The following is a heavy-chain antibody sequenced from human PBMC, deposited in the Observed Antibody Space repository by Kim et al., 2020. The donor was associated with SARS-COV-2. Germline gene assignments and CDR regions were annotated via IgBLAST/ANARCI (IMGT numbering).Heavy chain of an antibody. Sequence: GGSLRLSCTTSGFTFSGHAMSWVRQAPGKGLEWVSSIDGSDGTTYYVDSVKGRFPISRDNSRTTLYLQMSALRADDTAIFYCLKGGWGWIWNYWGQGPLV. CDR3: LKGGWGWIWNY. J-gene: IGHJ4*02. D-gene: IGHD2-21*01. CDR1: GFTFSGHA. V-gene: IGHV3-23*01. CDR2: IDGSDGTT.